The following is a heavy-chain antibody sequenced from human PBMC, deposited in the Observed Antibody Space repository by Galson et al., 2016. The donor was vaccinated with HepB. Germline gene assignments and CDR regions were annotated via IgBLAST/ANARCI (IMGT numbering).Heavy chain of an antibody. J-gene: IGHJ4*02. Sequence: SLRLSCAASGFIFSDYGMHWVRQAPGKGLEWVAVVWRDGSNINYVDSVKGRFTISRDNFKNTLDLQMNSLRAEDTAVYYCAKETSNWGQYYFDYWGQGTLVSVSS. D-gene: IGHD3-16*01. CDR1: GFIFSDYG. CDR2: VWRDGSNI. V-gene: IGHV3-33*06. CDR3: AKETSNWGQYYFDY.